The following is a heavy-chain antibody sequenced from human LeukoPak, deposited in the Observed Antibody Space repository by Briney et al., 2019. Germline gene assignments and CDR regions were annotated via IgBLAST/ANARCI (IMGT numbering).Heavy chain of an antibody. J-gene: IGHJ4*02. Sequence: SETLSLTCTVSGGSISSYYWSWIRQPPGKGLEWIGYIYHSGSTYYNPSLKSRVTISVDRSKNQFSLKLSSVTAADTAVYYCARAGVGATTRRFDYWGQGTLVTVSS. D-gene: IGHD1-26*01. V-gene: IGHV4-59*12. CDR1: GGSISSYY. CDR3: ARAGVGATTRRFDY. CDR2: IYHSGST.